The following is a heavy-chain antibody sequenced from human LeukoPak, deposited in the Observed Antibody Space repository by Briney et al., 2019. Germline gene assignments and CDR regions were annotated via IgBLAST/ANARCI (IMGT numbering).Heavy chain of an antibody. CDR3: ARGPAGYSSSWYYFDY. V-gene: IGHV4-4*07. J-gene: IGHJ4*02. Sequence: SETLSLTCTVSGGSISSYYWSWIRQPAGKGLEWIGRIYTSGSTNYNPSLKSRVTMSVDTSKNQFSLKLSSVTAADTAVYYCARGPAGYSSSWYYFDYWGQGTLVTVSS. CDR2: IYTSGST. D-gene: IGHD6-13*01. CDR1: GGSISSYY.